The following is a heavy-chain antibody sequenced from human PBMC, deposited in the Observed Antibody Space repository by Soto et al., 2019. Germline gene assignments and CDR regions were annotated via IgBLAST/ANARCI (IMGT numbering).Heavy chain of an antibody. CDR1: GGSISRSSSY. CDR3: ATTRGLAVGGSFDN. J-gene: IGHJ4*02. CDR2: FFSGST. V-gene: IGHV4-39*01. D-gene: IGHD2-15*01. Sequence: SETLSLTCTVSGGSISRSSSYWGWIRQPPGKGLEWIGTFFSGSTFSNPSLRSRVTISKDTSKNQFSLKLTSVAATDTATYYCATTRGLAVGGSFDNWGQGTLVTVSS.